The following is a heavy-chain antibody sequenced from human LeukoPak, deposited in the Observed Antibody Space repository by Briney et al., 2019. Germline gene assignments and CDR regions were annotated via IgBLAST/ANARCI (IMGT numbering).Heavy chain of an antibody. CDR1: GFTFSSSW. D-gene: IGHD5-24*01. V-gene: IGHV3-74*01. CDR2: IHTDGSSV. Sequence: PGGSLRLSCAASGFTFSSSWMHWVRQAPGKGLVWVSSIHTDGSSVTYADSVKGRFTISRDNAKKTLYLQMNSLRVEDTAVYFCVRDGSDSYNNWDFWGQGTLVTVSS. CDR3: VRDGSDSYNNWDF. J-gene: IGHJ4*02.